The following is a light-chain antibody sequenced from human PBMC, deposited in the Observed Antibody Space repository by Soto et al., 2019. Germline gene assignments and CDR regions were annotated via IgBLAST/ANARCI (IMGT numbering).Light chain of an antibody. J-gene: IGKJ1*01. CDR3: QQHGTSPPSWT. Sequence: ETVLTQSPGTLSLSPGERATLFCRASQSVSNNYLAWYQQKPGQAPRLLIYGASSRATGIPDRFSGSGSGTDFNLTISRLEPEDSAVYYCQQHGTSPPSWTFGQGTKVEIK. CDR2: GAS. V-gene: IGKV3-20*01. CDR1: QSVSNNY.